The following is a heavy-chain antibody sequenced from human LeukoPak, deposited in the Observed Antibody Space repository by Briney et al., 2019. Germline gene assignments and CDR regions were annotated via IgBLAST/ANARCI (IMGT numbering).Heavy chain of an antibody. CDR3: ARALDSSGWYGNWFDP. D-gene: IGHD6-19*01. J-gene: IGHJ5*02. V-gene: IGHV4-59*01. CDR2: IYYSGST. Sequence: SETLSLTCTVSGGSISSYYWSWIRQPPGKGLEWIGYIYYSGSTNYNPSLKSRVTTSVDTSKNQFSLKLNSVTAADTAVYYCARALDSSGWYGNWFDPWGQGTLVTVSS. CDR1: GGSISSYY.